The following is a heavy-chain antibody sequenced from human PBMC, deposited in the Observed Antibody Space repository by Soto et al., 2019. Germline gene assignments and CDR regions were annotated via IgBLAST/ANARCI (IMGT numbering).Heavy chain of an antibody. D-gene: IGHD3-9*01. Sequence: EVQLVESGGGLVQPGGSLRLSCVASGFTFSSYSMVWVRQAPGKGLEWVSYIFASSTTIYYADSVKGRFTVSRDNAQNSLFLLMNSLRAEDTAVYYCARDKDWAFDYWGQGPLVTVSS. CDR3: ARDKDWAFDY. J-gene: IGHJ4*02. CDR1: GFTFSSYS. CDR2: IFASSTTI. V-gene: IGHV3-48*04.